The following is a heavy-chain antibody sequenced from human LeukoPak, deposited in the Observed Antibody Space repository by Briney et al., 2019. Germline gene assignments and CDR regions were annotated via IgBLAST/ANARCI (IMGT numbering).Heavy chain of an antibody. CDR2: IHYSGHT. CDR1: GDSISNYY. CDR3: ARHGHDTDSYEAHFDY. Sequence: SETLSLTCTVSGDSISNYYWSWIRQPPGKGLEWIAYIHYSGHTNSNPSLKSRVTIFIDTSKSQFSLELSSVTAADTAVYYCARHGHDTDSYEAHFDYWGQGTLVTVSS. J-gene: IGHJ4*02. D-gene: IGHD3-22*01. V-gene: IGHV4-59*08.